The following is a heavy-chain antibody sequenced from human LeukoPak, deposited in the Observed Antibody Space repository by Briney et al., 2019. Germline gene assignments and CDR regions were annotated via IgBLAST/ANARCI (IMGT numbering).Heavy chain of an antibody. CDR1: GSTFSNYG. Sequence: GGSLRLSCAASGSTFSNYGMSWVRQAPGKGLEWVSAIGGGGHDTLYADSVKGRFTISRDNSKNTLYLQMNSLRAEDTAVYYCAKFRPITTVAGTIFHYWGQGTLVTVSS. CDR3: AKFRPITTVAGTIFHY. J-gene: IGHJ4*02. CDR2: IGGGGHDT. V-gene: IGHV3-23*01. D-gene: IGHD6-19*01.